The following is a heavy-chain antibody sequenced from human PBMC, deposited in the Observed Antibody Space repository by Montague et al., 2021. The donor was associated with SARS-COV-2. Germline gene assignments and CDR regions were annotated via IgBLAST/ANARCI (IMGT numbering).Heavy chain of an antibody. CDR1: GGSISTYY. Sequence: SETLSLTCTVSGGSISTYYWSWIRQPPGKGLEWIGYIYYSGSTNYSPSLKSRVTISVDTSKNLFSLKLRSVTAADTAVYYCARDGYNAHQNYWYFDLWGRGTLVTVSS. D-gene: IGHD5-24*01. J-gene: IGHJ2*01. CDR2: IYYSGST. V-gene: IGHV4-59*12. CDR3: ARDGYNAHQNYWYFDL.